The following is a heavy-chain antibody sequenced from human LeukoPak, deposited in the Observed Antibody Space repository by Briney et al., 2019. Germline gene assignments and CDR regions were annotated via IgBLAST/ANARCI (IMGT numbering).Heavy chain of an antibody. CDR3: ARDKTGPNYYYGMDV. V-gene: IGHV3-33*01. Sequence: GGSLRLSCTTSGLTFSNYGIHWVRQAPGKGLEWVAIVWYDGSNQHYAESVKGRFTISRDNSKSTLYLQMNSLRAEDTAVYYCARDKTGPNYYYGMDVWGQGTRVTVS. CDR1: GLTFSNYG. D-gene: IGHD1-1*01. CDR2: VWYDGSNQ. J-gene: IGHJ6*02.